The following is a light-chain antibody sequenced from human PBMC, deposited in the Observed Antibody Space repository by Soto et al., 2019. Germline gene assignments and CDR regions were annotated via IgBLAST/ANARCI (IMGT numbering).Light chain of an antibody. CDR1: DSNIGSNT. CDR3: AVWDDGLSGWV. J-gene: IGLJ2*01. Sequence: QSVLTQAPSASGTPGQSVTISCSGSDSNIGSNTVNWYQQLPGMAPKLLIYANFQRSLGVPDRFSASKSGTSASLAISGLQSEDEAHYYCAVWDDGLSGWVFGGGTKLTVL. CDR2: ANF. V-gene: IGLV1-44*01.